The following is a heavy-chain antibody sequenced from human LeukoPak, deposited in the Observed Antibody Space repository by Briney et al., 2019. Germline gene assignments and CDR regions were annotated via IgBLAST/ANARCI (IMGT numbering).Heavy chain of an antibody. D-gene: IGHD4-11*01. V-gene: IGHV1-46*01. J-gene: IGHJ4*02. CDR1: GYTFTSYF. CDR2: INPSGGST. Sequence: ASVKVSCKASGYTFTSYFIHWVRQAPGQGLEWMGIINPSGGSTSYAQKFQGRVTMTRDTSTSTVYMELSSLRSEDTAVYFCARDYSRSSPWDYWGQGTLVTVSS. CDR3: ARDYSRSSPWDY.